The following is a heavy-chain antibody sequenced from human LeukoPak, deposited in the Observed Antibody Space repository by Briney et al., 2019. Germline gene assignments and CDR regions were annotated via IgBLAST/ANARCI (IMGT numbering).Heavy chain of an antibody. CDR2: INHSGST. J-gene: IGHJ4*02. V-gene: IGHV4-34*01. CDR1: GGSFSGYY. D-gene: IGHD5-18*01. CDR3: ASEPGYSYG. Sequence: SETLSLTCAVHGGSFSGYYWSWIRQPPGKGLEWIGEINHSGSTNYNPSLKSRVTISVDTSKNQFSLKLSSVTAADTAVYYCASEPGYSYGWGQGTLVTVSS.